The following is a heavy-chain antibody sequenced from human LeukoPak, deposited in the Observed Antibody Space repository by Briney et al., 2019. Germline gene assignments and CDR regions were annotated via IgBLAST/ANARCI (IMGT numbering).Heavy chain of an antibody. Sequence: PSETLSLTCTVSGGSISSYYWSWIRQPPGKGLEWIGYIYYSGSTNYNPSLKSRDTISVDTSKNQFSLKLSSVTAADTAVYYCAGKGYCSGGSCYAEYFQHWGQGTLVTVSS. V-gene: IGHV4-59*01. D-gene: IGHD2-15*01. CDR3: AGKGYCSGGSCYAEYFQH. J-gene: IGHJ1*01. CDR2: IYYSGST. CDR1: GGSISSYY.